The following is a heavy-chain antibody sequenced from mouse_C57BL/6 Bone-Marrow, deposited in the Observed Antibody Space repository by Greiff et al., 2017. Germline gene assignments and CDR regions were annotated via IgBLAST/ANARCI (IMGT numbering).Heavy chain of an antibody. CDR2: IHPNSGST. CDR1: GYTFTSYW. V-gene: IGHV1-64*01. Sequence: QVQLQQPGAELVKPGASVKLSCKASGYTFTSYWMHWVKQRPGQGLEWIGMIHPNSGSTNYNEKFKSKATLTVDKSSSTAYMQLSSLTSEDSAVYYCARANWDDWYFGVWGTGTTVTVSS. CDR3: ARANWDDWYFGV. J-gene: IGHJ1*03. D-gene: IGHD4-1*01.